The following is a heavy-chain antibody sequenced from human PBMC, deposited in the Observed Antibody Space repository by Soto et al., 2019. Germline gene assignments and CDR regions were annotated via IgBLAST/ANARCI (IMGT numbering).Heavy chain of an antibody. Sequence: ASETLSLTCDVSGDSISTYYWSWIRQPPGKGLEWIGYVYYSGSTLYNPSLESRVTMSIDMSKKQVSLKLTSVIAADTAVYYCARTRMIESWIDYWGHGTLVTVSS. CDR1: GDSISTYY. J-gene: IGHJ4*01. CDR2: VYYSGST. CDR3: ARTRMIESWIDY. V-gene: IGHV4-59*01. D-gene: IGHD2-21*01.